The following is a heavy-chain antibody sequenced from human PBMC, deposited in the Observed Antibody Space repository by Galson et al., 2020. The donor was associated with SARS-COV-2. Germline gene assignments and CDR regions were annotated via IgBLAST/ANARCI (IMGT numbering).Heavy chain of an antibody. CDR1: GFTFSDHY. D-gene: IGHD2-15*01. CDR2: ISSGGTRI. Sequence: GESLKISCVASGFTFSDHYMSWIRQAPGKGLEWVSYISSGGTRIYYADSVKGRFTVSRDNAKNSLYLQMISLRAEDTAVYYCARHMEYCSGGNCSYGMDVWGQGTTVTVSS. V-gene: IGHV3-11*01. J-gene: IGHJ6*02. CDR3: ARHMEYCSGGNCSYGMDV.